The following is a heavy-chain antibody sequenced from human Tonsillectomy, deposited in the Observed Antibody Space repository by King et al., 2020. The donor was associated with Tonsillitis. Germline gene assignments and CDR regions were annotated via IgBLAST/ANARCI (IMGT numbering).Heavy chain of an antibody. CDR1: GGSISSGGYS. J-gene: IGHJ5*02. V-gene: IGHV4-30-4*07. CDR3: ARSVCSGGSCPRKTWFDP. D-gene: IGHD2-15*01. CDR2: IYYSGST. Sequence: VQLQESGPGLVKPSQTLSLTCAVSGGSISSGGYSWSWIRQPPGKGLEWIGYIYYSGSTYYSPSLKSRVTISVDKSKNQVYLKLSSVTAADTAGYYCARSVCSGGSCPRKTWFDPWGQGTLVTVSS.